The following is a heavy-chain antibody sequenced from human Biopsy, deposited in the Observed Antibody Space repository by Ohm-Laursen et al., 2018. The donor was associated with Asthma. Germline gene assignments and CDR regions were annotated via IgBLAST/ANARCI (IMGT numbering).Heavy chain of an antibody. CDR3: ASDFPKDYVRYNFQF. CDR1: GYSLTDLS. V-gene: IGHV1-24*01. D-gene: IGHD4-17*01. J-gene: IGHJ4*02. CDR2: HDHEEGGT. Sequence: ASSVKVSCKTSGYSLTDLSMHWVRQAPGQGLEWTGGHDHEEGGTVNARRFQGRVTMTEDTSTDTAYMELSSLSSDDTAVYYCASDFPKDYVRYNFQFWGQGTLVTVSS.